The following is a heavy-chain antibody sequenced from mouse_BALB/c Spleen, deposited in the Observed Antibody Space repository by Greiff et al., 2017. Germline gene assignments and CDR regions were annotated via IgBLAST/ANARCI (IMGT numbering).Heavy chain of an antibody. Sequence: VQLQQSGAELARPGASVKLSCKASGYTFTSYWMQWVQQRPGQGLEWIGAIYPGDGDTRYTQKFKGKATLTADKSSSPAYMQLSSLASEDSAVYYCARSSYDHYYAMDYWGQGTSVTVSS. CDR3: ARSSYDHYYAMDY. CDR1: GYTFTSYW. D-gene: IGHD6-1*01. V-gene: IGHV1-87*01. J-gene: IGHJ4*01. CDR2: IYPGDGDT.